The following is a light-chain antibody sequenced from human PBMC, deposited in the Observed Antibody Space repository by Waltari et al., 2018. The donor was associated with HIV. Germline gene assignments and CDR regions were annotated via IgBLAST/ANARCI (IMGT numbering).Light chain of an antibody. CDR3: QQYSAYPLT. V-gene: IGKV1-16*02. Sequence: DVQMTQSPSSLSVSIGDRVITTCRARQDITGFLAWFQHRPGTAPKSLIYGTSTLQSGVPSSKFSGSGSGTEFILTITNLQPEDTGTYYYQQYSAYPLTFGGGTKVEI. J-gene: IGKJ4*01. CDR2: GTS. CDR1: QDITGF.